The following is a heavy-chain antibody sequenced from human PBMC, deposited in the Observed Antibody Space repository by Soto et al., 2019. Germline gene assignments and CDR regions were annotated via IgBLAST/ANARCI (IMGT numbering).Heavy chain of an antibody. V-gene: IGHV3-49*03. Sequence: EVQLVESGGGLVQPGRSLRLSCTASGFTFGDYSMSWFRQPPGKGLEWVGFIRSKGYGATTEYAASVKGRFTISRDDSKNIAYLQMNSLKTEDTAVYYCTRDEGLVVSAAIDYWGQGTLVTVSS. J-gene: IGHJ4*02. D-gene: IGHD2-2*01. CDR1: GFTFGDYS. CDR2: IRSKGYGATT. CDR3: TRDEGLVVSAAIDY.